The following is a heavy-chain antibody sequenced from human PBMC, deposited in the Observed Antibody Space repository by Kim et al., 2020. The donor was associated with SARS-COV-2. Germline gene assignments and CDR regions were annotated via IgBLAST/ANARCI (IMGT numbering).Heavy chain of an antibody. V-gene: IGHV5-51*01. CDR2: TFPVDSDT. CDR1: GYGLSSYW. J-gene: IGHJ4*01. Sequence: GESLKISCQASGYGLSSYWIGWVRQMPGKGLEWVGITFPVDSDTKFSPSFQGHVSISADRTTSTAYLRWSSLKTSDTGIYFFVRSPLLLFGEPTMRYFD. D-gene: IGHD3-10*02. CDR3: VRSPLLLFGEPTMRYFD.